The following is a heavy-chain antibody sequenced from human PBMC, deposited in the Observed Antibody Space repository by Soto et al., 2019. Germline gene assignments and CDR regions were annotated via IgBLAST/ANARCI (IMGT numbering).Heavy chain of an antibody. J-gene: IGHJ4*02. V-gene: IGHV5-51*01. D-gene: IGHD3-22*01. CDR1: GYSFTNYW. Sequence: PGESLKISCKGSGYSFTNYWVGWVRQMPGKGLEWMGMIYPGDSDTRYSPPFQGHVTISADKSISTAYLQWSSLKASDTAIYYCARMDSSGFGIDYWGQGTLVTVSS. CDR2: IYPGDSDT. CDR3: ARMDSSGFGIDY.